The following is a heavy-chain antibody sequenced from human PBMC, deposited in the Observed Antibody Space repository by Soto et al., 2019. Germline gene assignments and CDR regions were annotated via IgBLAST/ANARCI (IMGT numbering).Heavy chain of an antibody. V-gene: IGHV4-59*08. CDR2: IYHTGST. CDR3: ATGGYCSGGSCYSR. D-gene: IGHD2-15*01. Sequence: QVQLQESGPGLVKPSETLSLTCTVSAGSITSFYWSWIRQPPGKGLEWIGYIYHTGSTNYNPSLKSRVTISVDTSKNQFSPKLTSVTAADTAVYYCATGGYCSGGSCYSRWGQGTLVTVSS. CDR1: AGSITSFY. J-gene: IGHJ4*02.